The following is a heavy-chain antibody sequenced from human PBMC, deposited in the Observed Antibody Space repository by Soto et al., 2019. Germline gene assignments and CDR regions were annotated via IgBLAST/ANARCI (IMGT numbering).Heavy chain of an antibody. CDR1: GFTFTSYA. D-gene: IGHD4-4*01. CDR2: ISYDGSNK. J-gene: IGHJ5*02. Sequence: QVQLVESGGGVVQPGRSLRLSCAASGFTFTSYAMHWVRQAPGKGLEWVAVISYDGSNKYYADSVKGRFTISRDNSKNRLYLQMNSLRGEDTAVYYCVPVTTEGIDPWGQGTLVTVSS. CDR3: VPVTTEGIDP. V-gene: IGHV3-30*03.